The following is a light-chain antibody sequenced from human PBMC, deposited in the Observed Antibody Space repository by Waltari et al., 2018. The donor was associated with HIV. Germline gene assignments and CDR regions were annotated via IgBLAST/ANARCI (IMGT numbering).Light chain of an antibody. CDR1: SSNIGTNT. V-gene: IGLV1-44*01. Sequence: QSVLTQPPSASGTPGPSVTLSCSGSSSNIGTNTVNCYQPRPGSAPKLLIYSNNQRPSGVPDRFSASKSGTSASLAISGLRSEDEAEYYCAAWDENLNGLFGGGTKLTVL. J-gene: IGLJ3*02. CDR3: AAWDENLNGL. CDR2: SNN.